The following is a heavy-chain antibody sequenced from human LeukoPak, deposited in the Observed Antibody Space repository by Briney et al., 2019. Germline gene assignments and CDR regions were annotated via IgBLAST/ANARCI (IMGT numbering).Heavy chain of an antibody. Sequence: ASVKVSCKASGYIFTCYYMHWVRQAPGQGLEWMGWINPKSGGTNFAQKFQGRVTMTRDTSISTAYMELSRVRSDDTAMYYCSRSADGYNYEPWFDPWGQGTLVTVSS. J-gene: IGHJ5*02. CDR2: INPKSGGT. CDR3: SRSADGYNYEPWFDP. CDR1: GYIFTCYY. V-gene: IGHV1-2*02. D-gene: IGHD5-24*01.